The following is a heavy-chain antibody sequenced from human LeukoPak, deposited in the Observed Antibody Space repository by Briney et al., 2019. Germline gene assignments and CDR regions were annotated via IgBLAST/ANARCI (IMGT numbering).Heavy chain of an antibody. V-gene: IGHV1-2*02. CDR2: INPNSGGT. Sequence: ASVKVSCKASGYTFTGYYMHWVRQAPGQGLEWMGWINPNSGGTNCAQKFQGRVTMTRDTSISTAYMELSRLRSDDTAVYYCARAEDIVVVPAATFDYWGQGTLVTVSS. D-gene: IGHD2-2*01. CDR3: ARAEDIVVVPAATFDY. J-gene: IGHJ4*02. CDR1: GYTFTGYY.